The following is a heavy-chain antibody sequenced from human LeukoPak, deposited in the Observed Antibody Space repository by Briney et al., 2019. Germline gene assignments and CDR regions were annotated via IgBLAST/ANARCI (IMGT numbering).Heavy chain of an antibody. D-gene: IGHD7-27*01. Sequence: GGSLRLSRAASGFPFCNAWMNWARPAPGKGLEWVGRIKSKNDGGTTDYVAPVKGRFTISRDDSKNTLYLQVNSLNTEDTAVYYCTTGDWGSFSYWGQGTLVTVSS. V-gene: IGHV3-15*01. J-gene: IGHJ4*02. CDR1: GFPFCNAW. CDR3: TTGDWGSFSY. CDR2: IKSKNDGGTT.